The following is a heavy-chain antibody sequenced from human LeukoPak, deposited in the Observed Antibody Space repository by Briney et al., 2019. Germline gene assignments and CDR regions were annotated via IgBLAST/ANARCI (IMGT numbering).Heavy chain of an antibody. Sequence: SETLSLTCAVYGGSFSGYYWSWIRQPPGKGLEWIGEINHSGSTNYNPSLKSRVTISVDTSKNQCSLKLSSVTAADTAVYYCARGRYSGYLDYWGQGTLVTVSS. J-gene: IGHJ4*02. CDR2: INHSGST. CDR1: GGSFSGYY. CDR3: ARGRYSGYLDY. V-gene: IGHV4-34*01. D-gene: IGHD5-12*01.